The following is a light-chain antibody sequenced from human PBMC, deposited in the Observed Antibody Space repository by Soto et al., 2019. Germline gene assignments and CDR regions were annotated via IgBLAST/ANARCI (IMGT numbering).Light chain of an antibody. Sequence: IHLTQSPSSLSASVGARVTVTCRASQGISSSLAWYQQKPGKAPKLLIYTASTLQSGVPSRFSGSGSATAFTLTISVLQPEDFATYYCQQLKTYPPTFGQGTKVEIK. CDR3: QQLKTYPPT. CDR2: TAS. CDR1: QGISSS. J-gene: IGKJ1*01. V-gene: IGKV1-9*01.